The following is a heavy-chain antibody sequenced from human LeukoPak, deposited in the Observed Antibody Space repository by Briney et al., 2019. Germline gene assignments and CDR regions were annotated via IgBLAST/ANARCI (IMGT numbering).Heavy chain of an antibody. CDR3: AKDKDPWKSTSISDFDY. V-gene: IGHV3-30*02. D-gene: IGHD1-1*01. J-gene: IGHJ4*02. Sequence: PGGSLRLSXAASGFTFSSYGMHWVRQAPGKGLEWLAFIRYDGSNKYYADSVKGRFTISRDNSKNTLYLQMNSLRAEDTAMYFCAKDKDPWKSTSISDFDYWGQGTLVTVSS. CDR2: IRYDGSNK. CDR1: GFTFSSYG.